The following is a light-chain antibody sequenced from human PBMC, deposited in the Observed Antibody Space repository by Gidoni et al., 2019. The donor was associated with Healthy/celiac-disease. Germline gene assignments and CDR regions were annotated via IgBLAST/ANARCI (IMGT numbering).Light chain of an antibody. CDR1: QDISNY. CDR2: DAS. V-gene: IGKV1-33*01. J-gene: IGKJ5*01. CDR3: QQYDNLPIT. Sequence: DIQKTQSPSALSASVGDRVTITCQASQDISNYVNWYQQKPGKAPKCLIYDASNLETGVPSRFSGSGSGTDFTFTISSLQPADIATYYCQQYDNLPITFXQXTRLEIK.